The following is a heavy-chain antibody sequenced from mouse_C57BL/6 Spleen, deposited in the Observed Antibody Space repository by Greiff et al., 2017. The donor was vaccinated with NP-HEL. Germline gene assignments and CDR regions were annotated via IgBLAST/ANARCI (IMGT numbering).Heavy chain of an antibody. Sequence: QVQLQQPGTELVKPGASVKLSCKASGYTFTSYWMHWVKQRPGQGLEWIGNINPSNGGTNYNEKFKSKATLTVDRSSSTAYMQLSSLTSEDSAVYYCAIPDGYYAWFAYWGQGTLVTVSA. J-gene: IGHJ3*01. CDR3: AIPDGYYAWFAY. D-gene: IGHD2-3*01. CDR1: GYTFTSYW. V-gene: IGHV1-53*01. CDR2: INPSNGGT.